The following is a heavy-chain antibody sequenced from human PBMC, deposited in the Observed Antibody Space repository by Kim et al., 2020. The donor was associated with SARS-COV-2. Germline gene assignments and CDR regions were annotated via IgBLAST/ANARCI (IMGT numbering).Heavy chain of an antibody. J-gene: IGHJ4*02. CDR3: EKTGSGFTARQYYFDS. Sequence: GGSLRLSCAASGFTFSSYAMSWVRRAPGKGLECVSAISGSGGSPYYADSVKGRFTISRDNSKNTLYLQMNSLRAEDTAVFYCEKTGSGFTARQYYFDSWGQGTLVNVSS. V-gene: IGHV3-23*01. CDR2: ISGSGGSP. CDR1: GFTFSSYA. D-gene: IGHD3-10*01.